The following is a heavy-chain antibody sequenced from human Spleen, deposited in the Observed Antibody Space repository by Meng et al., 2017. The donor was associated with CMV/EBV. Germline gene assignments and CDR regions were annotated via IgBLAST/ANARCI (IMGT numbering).Heavy chain of an antibody. CDR2: IYYSGST. D-gene: IGHD2-15*01. V-gene: IGHV4-61*01. J-gene: IGHJ6*02. Sequence: SEPLSLTCTVSGGSVSSGSYYWSWIRQPPGKGLEWIGYIYYSGSTNYNPSLKSRVTISVDTSKNQCSLKLSSVTAEDPAVYYRARGVDYYYGMDVWGQGTTVTVSS. CDR1: GGSVSSGSYY. CDR3: ARGVDYYYGMDV.